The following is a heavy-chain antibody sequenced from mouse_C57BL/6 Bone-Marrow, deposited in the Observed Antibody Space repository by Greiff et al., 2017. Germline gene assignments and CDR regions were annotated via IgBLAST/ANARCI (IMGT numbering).Heavy chain of an antibody. J-gene: IGHJ3*01. V-gene: IGHV1-82*01. CDR1: GYAFSSSW. D-gene: IGHD2-1*01. CDR3: APWGGKGFAY. CDR2: FYPGDGDT. Sequence: VQLQQSGPELVKPGASVKISCKASGYAFSSSWMNWVKQRPGKGLEWIGRFYPGDGDTNYNGKFKGKATLTADKSSRTAYMQLSGLTSEDSAVYFCAPWGGKGFAYWGQETLVTVSA.